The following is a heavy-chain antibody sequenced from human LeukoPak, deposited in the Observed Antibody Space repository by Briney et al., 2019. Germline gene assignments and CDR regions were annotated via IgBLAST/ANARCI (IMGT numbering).Heavy chain of an antibody. V-gene: IGHV3-74*01. CDR1: GFTLRNYW. J-gene: IGHJ4*01. Sequence: GGSLRLSCTASGFTLRNYWTHWVRQVPGKRLVWVSRISGDGSVTNYADSVQGRFTISRDNAKNILYLQINSLRSEDTAVYYCARYSSSSGGASYYLDYWGHGTLVTVSS. CDR2: ISGDGSVT. CDR3: ARYSSSSGGASYYLDY. D-gene: IGHD6-6*01.